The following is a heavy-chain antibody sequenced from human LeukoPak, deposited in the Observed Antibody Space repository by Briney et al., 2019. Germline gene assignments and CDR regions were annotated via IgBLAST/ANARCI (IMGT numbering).Heavy chain of an antibody. CDR1: GYTFTSYY. Sequence: GASVKVSCKASGYTFTSYYLQWVRQAPGQGLEWMGIINPSGGNTSYAQKFQGRVTMTRDMSTSTVYMELSRLRSDDTAVYYCARAGYSSSWYPWGYWGQGTLVTVSS. CDR2: INPSGGNT. CDR3: ARAGYSSSWYPWGY. J-gene: IGHJ4*02. D-gene: IGHD6-13*01. V-gene: IGHV1-46*01.